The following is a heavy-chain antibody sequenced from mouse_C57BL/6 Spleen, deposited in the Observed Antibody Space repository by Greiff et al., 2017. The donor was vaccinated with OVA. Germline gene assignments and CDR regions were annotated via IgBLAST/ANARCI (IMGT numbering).Heavy chain of an antibody. CDR3: TRERTGTFYFDY. CDR1: GFTFSSYA. Sequence: EVKVEESGEGLVKPGGSLKLSCAASGFTFSSYAMSWVRQTPEKRLEWVAYISSGGDYIYYADTVKGRFTISRDNARNTLYLQMSSLKSEDTAMYYCTRERTGTFYFDYWGQGTTLTVSA. J-gene: IGHJ2*01. V-gene: IGHV5-9-1*02. CDR2: ISSGGDYI. D-gene: IGHD4-1*01.